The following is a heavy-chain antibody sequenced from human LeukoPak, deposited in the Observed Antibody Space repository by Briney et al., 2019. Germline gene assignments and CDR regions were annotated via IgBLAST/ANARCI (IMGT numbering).Heavy chain of an antibody. D-gene: IGHD1-20*01. CDR2: INHSGST. CDR3: ARIFDPKGGITGTSSRYYYYYMDV. Sequence: PSETLSLTCAVYGGSFSGYYWSWIRQPPGKGLEWIGEINHSGSTNYNPSLKSRVTISVDTSKNQFSLKLSSVTAADTAVYYCARIFDPKGGITGTSSRYYYYYMDVWGKGTTVTISS. CDR1: GGSFSGYY. V-gene: IGHV4-34*01. J-gene: IGHJ6*03.